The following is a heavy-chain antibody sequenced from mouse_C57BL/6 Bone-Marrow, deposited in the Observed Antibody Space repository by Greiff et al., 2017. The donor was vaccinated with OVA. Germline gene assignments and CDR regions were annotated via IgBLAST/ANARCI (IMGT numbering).Heavy chain of an antibody. D-gene: IGHD1-1*01. CDR1: GFTFSSYG. J-gene: IGHJ4*01. V-gene: IGHV5-6*02. CDR2: ISSGGSYT. Sequence: EVKLEESGGDLVKPGGSLKLSCAASGFTFSSYGMSWVRQTPDKRLEWVATISSGGSYTYYPDSVKGRFTISRDNAKNTLYLQMSSLKSEDTAMYYCARRGYGSTYYAMDYWGQGTSVTVSS. CDR3: ARRGYGSTYYAMDY.